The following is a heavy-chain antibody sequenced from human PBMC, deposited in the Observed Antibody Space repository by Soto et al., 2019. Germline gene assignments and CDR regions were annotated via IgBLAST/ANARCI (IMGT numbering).Heavy chain of an antibody. CDR1: GYTFTSYA. V-gene: IGHV1-3*01. D-gene: IGHD3-22*01. J-gene: IGHJ4*02. Sequence: AASVKVSCKASGYTFTSYAMHWVRQAPGQRLEWMGWINAGNGNTKYSQKFQGRVTITRDTSASTAYMELSSLRSEDTAVYYCARVWNYYDSSGYYYHYFDYWGQGTLVTVSS. CDR3: ARVWNYYDSSGYYYHYFDY. CDR2: INAGNGNT.